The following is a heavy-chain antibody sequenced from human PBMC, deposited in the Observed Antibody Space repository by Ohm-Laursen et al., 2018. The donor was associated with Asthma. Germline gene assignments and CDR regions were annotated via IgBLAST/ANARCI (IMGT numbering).Heavy chain of an antibody. CDR2: IYYSGLT. Sequence: SHTLSLTCTVSGCSISSNYWSRIRQHPGKGLEWIGYIYYSGLTYSNPSLRSRVIISVDTSKNQFSLNLTPVTAADTAVYYCARGAFYYESTGYYFFDHWGQGALVTVSS. J-gene: IGHJ4*02. D-gene: IGHD3-22*01. CDR3: ARGAFYYESTGYYFFDH. V-gene: IGHV4-31*03. CDR1: GCSISSNY.